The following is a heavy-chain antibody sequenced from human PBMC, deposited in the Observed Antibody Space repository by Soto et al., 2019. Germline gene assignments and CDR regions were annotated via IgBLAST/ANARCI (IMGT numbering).Heavy chain of an antibody. D-gene: IGHD2-15*01. V-gene: IGHV4-59*08. CDR1: DGSISSYY. CDR2: ISDSGST. CDR3: ARRIKYYYAMDV. Sequence: SLTLSVTRRVADGSISSYYWSWIRQPPGKGLEWIGYISDSGSTNYNPSLKSRVTISVDTSNNQFSLKLSSVTAADTAVYYCARRIKYYYAMDVWGQGTTVTVSS. J-gene: IGHJ6*02.